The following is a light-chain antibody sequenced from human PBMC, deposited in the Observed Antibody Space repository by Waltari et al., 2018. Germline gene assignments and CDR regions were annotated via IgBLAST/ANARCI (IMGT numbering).Light chain of an antibody. CDR1: ESIIRY. CDR3: QQTYSTPFT. CDR2: AAS. J-gene: IGKJ5*01. V-gene: IGKV1-39*01. Sequence: DIQMTQSPSSLSASVGDRVTITCRASESIIRYLNWFQQKPGKAPKLLIYAASSFQSGVPSRFSGSGSATDFTPTISSLQPEDFATYYCQQTYSTPFTFGQGTRLEIK.